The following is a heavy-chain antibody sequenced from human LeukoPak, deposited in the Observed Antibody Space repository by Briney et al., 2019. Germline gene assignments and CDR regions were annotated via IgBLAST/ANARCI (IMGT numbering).Heavy chain of an antibody. D-gene: IGHD3-10*01. Sequence: GGSLRLSCAASGFTFNDYAMHWVRQAPGKGLEWVAGISWNSGSIVYADSVKGRITISRDNAKNSLYLQMNSLRAEDTALYYCAKDGSYYYGSGSYLGYWGQGTLVTVSS. CDR1: GFTFNDYA. J-gene: IGHJ4*02. CDR3: AKDGSYYYGSGSYLGY. V-gene: IGHV3-9*01. CDR2: ISWNSGSI.